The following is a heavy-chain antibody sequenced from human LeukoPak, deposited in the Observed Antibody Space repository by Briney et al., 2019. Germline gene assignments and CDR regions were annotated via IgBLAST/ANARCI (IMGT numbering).Heavy chain of an antibody. CDR2: ISSSSSYI. D-gene: IGHD3-10*01. V-gene: IGHV3-21*01. Sequence: GGSLRLSCAASGFTVSSNYMSWVRQAPGKGLEWVSSISSSSSYIYYADSVKGRFTISRDNAKNSLYLQMNSLRAEDTAVYYCARDQGGSGSYYPPHFDYWGQGTLVTVSS. CDR1: GFTVSSNY. J-gene: IGHJ4*02. CDR3: ARDQGGSGSYYPPHFDY.